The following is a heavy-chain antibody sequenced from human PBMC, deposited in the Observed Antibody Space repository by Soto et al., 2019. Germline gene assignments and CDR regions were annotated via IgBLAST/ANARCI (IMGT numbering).Heavy chain of an antibody. V-gene: IGHV3-23*01. D-gene: IGHD6-6*01. CDR2: LTASGTNT. Sequence: EVQLLESGGGLVQPGGSLRLSCAASGFTFDNYAMTWVRQAPGKGLEWVSALTASGTNTHYADSVKDRFVIFRDNSKNTLDLQLNSLRAEDTAVYYCAKDRTIASRTFDSWGQGALVTVSS. CDR1: GFTFDNYA. CDR3: AKDRTIASRTFDS. J-gene: IGHJ4*02.